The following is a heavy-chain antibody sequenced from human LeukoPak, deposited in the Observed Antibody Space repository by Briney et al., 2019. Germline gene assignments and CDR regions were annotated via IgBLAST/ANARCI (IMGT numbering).Heavy chain of an antibody. Sequence: GESLTLSCAASGFTFSSYEMNWVRQAPGKGLEWVSYISSSGNTIYYADSVKGRFTISRYNAKNSLYLQMNSLRAEDTAIYYCARSLPDYGDRVLNWFDPWGQGTLVTVSS. CDR3: ARSLPDYGDRVLNWFDP. D-gene: IGHD4-17*01. CDR2: ISSSGNTI. J-gene: IGHJ5*02. CDR1: GFTFSSYE. V-gene: IGHV3-48*03.